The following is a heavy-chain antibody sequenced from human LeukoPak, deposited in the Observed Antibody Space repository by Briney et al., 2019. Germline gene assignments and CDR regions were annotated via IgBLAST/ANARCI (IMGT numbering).Heavy chain of an antibody. D-gene: IGHD6-19*01. Sequence: ASVKVSCKASGYTFTSYGISWVRQAPGQGLEWMGWISAYNGNTNYAQKLQGRVTMTTATSTSTAYMELRSLRSDDTAVYYCARDSLASGWYLLGWFDPWGQGTLVTVSS. CDR3: ARDSLASGWYLLGWFDP. CDR1: GYTFTSYG. CDR2: ISAYNGNT. V-gene: IGHV1-18*01. J-gene: IGHJ5*02.